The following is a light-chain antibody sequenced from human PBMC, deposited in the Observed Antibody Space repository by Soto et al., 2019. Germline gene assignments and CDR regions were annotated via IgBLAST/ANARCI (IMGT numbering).Light chain of an antibody. J-gene: IGKJ4*01. CDR2: GAS. CDR1: QSVNSH. V-gene: IGKV3-15*01. Sequence: IVMTQSPATLPVSPGERATLSCRTSQSVNSHLAWYQHKPGQAPRLLIYGASSRATGIPTRFIGSGSGTEFPLTIDSLQSEDFAIYFCQQYNNWPGTFGGGTKVEIK. CDR3: QQYNNWPGT.